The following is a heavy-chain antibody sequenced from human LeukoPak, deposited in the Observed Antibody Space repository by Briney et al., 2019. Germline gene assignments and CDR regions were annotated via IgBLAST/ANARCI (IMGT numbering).Heavy chain of an antibody. Sequence: QPGGSLRLSCAASGFTFSSYGMHWVRQAPGKGLEWVAVIWYDGSNKYYADSVKGRFTISRDNFKNTLYLQMNSLRAEDTAVYYCARDRGSSWYHYFDYWGQGTLVTVSS. CDR3: ARDRGSSWYHYFDY. CDR2: IWYDGSNK. D-gene: IGHD6-13*01. V-gene: IGHV3-33*01. CDR1: GFTFSSYG. J-gene: IGHJ4*02.